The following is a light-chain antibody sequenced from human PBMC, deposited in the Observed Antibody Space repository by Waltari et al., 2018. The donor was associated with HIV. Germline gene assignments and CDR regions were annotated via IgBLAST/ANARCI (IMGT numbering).Light chain of an antibody. CDR3: QQYSSTPRT. Sequence: DIQMTQSSSPLSASVGDRVPTTCRASQAIRNSLAWYQQKPRKAPKVLLRDTSRLETGAPSRFSGSGSETDYTLTISSLQTEDFATYFCQQYSSTPRTFGQGTKVEV. V-gene: IGKV1-NL1*01. CDR2: DTS. J-gene: IGKJ1*01. CDR1: QAIRNS.